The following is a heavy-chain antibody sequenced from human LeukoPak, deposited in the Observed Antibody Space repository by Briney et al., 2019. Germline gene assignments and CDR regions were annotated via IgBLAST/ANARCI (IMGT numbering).Heavy chain of an antibody. J-gene: IGHJ6*02. Sequence: ASVKVSCKASGYTFTSYDINWVRQATGQGLEWMGWMNPNSGNTGYAQKFQGRVTMTRNTSISTAYMELSSLRSEDTAVYYCARGQGVYGDYYSRGMDAWGQGTTVTVSS. CDR1: GYTFTSYD. CDR3: ARGQGVYGDYYSRGMDA. CDR2: MNPNSGNT. D-gene: IGHD4-17*01. V-gene: IGHV1-8*01.